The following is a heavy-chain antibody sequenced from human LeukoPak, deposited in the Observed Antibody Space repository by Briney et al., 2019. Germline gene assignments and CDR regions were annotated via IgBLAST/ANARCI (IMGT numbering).Heavy chain of an antibody. CDR3: AGGGDFDY. Sequence: GGSLRLSCAASGFSFSIYFMNWVRQAPGKGLEWVSSISRTSEYIHYADSVRGRFAISRDNAKNSGYLQMKSLRAEATAVYSGAGGGDFDYWRQGMLVTVSA. V-gene: IGHV3-21*01. D-gene: IGHD3-16*01. CDR1: GFSFSIYF. CDR2: ISRTSEYI. J-gene: IGHJ4*02.